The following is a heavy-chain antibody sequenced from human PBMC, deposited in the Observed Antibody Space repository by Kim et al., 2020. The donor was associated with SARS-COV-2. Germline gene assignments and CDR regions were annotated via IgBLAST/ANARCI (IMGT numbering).Heavy chain of an antibody. V-gene: IGHV4-61*01. D-gene: IGHD1-1*01. CDR3: ASYHGNNWPVFDF. J-gene: IGHJ4*02. Sequence: SETLSLTCTVSGGSVSSDNYYLNWIRQPPGKGLEWIGFIYYNGNTNYNPSLKSRVTISLDTSKNQFSLRLSSVTAADTAVYYCASYHGNNWPVFDFWGQGSLVTVSS. CDR2: IYYNGNT. CDR1: GGSVSSDNYY.